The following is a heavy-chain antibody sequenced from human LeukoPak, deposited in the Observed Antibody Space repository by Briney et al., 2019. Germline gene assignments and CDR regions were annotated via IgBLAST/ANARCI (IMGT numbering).Heavy chain of an antibody. CDR3: ASGSAGGRPYYFDY. D-gene: IGHD2-15*01. Sequence: GGSLRLSCEASGFTFSSYTIHWVRQAPGKGLEWVSTISSGSSYMYYADSMTGRFTISRDNAKNSLFLQMNSLRAEDTAVYYCASGSAGGRPYYFDYWGQGSLVTVSS. CDR2: ISSGSSYM. CDR1: GFTFSSYT. J-gene: IGHJ4*02. V-gene: IGHV3-21*01.